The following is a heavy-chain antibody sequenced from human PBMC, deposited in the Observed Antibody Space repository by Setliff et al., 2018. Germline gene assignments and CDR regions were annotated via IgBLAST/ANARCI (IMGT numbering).Heavy chain of an antibody. CDR3: ARDNRGYASAFDI. CDR1: GASLSSGTYY. Sequence: SETLSLTCTVSGASLSSGTYYWGWIRQHPGKGLEWIGYIYYSGSTSYYNPSLKSRVTISVDTSKNQFSLKLRSMTAADTAVYYCARDNRGYASAFDIWGQGTMVTVSS. V-gene: IGHV4-31*03. J-gene: IGHJ3*02. CDR2: IYYSGSTS. D-gene: IGHD6-25*01.